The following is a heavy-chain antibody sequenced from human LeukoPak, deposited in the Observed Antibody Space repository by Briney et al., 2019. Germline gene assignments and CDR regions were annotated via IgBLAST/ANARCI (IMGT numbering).Heavy chain of an antibody. J-gene: IGHJ6*03. Sequence: GGSLRLSCAASGFTFSSYGMHWVRQAPGKGLEWVAVISYDGSNKYYADSVKGRFTISRDNSKNTLYLQMNSLRAEDTAVYYCAKDAGGVDSSSWYMPHYYYYYYMDVWGKGTTDTVSS. CDR1: GFTFSSYG. D-gene: IGHD6-13*01. CDR2: ISYDGSNK. V-gene: IGHV3-30*18. CDR3: AKDAGGVDSSSWYMPHYYYYYYMDV.